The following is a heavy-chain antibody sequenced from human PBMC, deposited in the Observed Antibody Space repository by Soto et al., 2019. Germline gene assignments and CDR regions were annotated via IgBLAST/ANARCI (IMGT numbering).Heavy chain of an antibody. V-gene: IGHV1-18*01. CDR2: IGADNGDT. Sequence: QVQLVQSGAEVKKPGASVKVSCKASGYTFSTYGFSWVRQAPGQGLEWMGWIGADNGDTNYTQNFQGRVNKTTHTYTTPSSMEMRRLTSDDPAVYFCATDWKGAESFDPWSQGIVVTV. J-gene: IGHJ4*02. CDR1: GYTFSTYG. CDR3: ATDWKGAESFDP. D-gene: IGHD1-1*01.